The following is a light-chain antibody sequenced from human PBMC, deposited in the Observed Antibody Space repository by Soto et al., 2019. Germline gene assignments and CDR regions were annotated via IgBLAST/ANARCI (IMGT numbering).Light chain of an antibody. CDR2: GAS. J-gene: IGKJ2*01. CDR3: QHYNRWPRT. Sequence: EIVMTQSPATLSVSPGERATLSCRASQSVSNNLDWYQRKPGQAPRLLIYGASTRATGIPSRFSGSGSGTEFTLTISSLQSEDFAIYYCQHYNRWPRTFGQGTKLEIK. V-gene: IGKV3-15*01. CDR1: QSVSNN.